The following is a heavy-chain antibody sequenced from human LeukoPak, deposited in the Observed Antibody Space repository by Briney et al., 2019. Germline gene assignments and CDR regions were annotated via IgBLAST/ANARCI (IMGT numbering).Heavy chain of an antibody. J-gene: IGHJ4*02. CDR1: GFTFSSHA. V-gene: IGHV3-23*01. CDR3: AKGMGAHCDGGCHSRILDH. D-gene: IGHD2-21*02. CDR2: ISGDGGAT. Sequence: GGSLRLSCVTSGFTFSSHAMTWVRQAPGKGLEWVAIISGDGGATVYPDSVKGRFTISRDSSKSTVFLQMNSLRDDDTAVYYCAKGMGAHCDGGCHSRILDHWGQGTLVTVSS.